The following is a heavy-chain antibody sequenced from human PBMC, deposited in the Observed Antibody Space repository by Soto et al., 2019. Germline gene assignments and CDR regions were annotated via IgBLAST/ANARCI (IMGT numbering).Heavy chain of an antibody. CDR3: ARASSGWYGVGDNWFDP. J-gene: IGHJ5*02. Sequence: QVQLQESGPGLVKPSETLSLTCTVSGGSISSYYWSWIRQPPGKGHEWIGYIYYSGSTNYNPSLMSRVTISVDTSKTQFSLKLSSVTAADTAVYYCARASSGWYGVGDNWFDPWCQGTLVTVSS. CDR1: GGSISSYY. V-gene: IGHV4-59*01. D-gene: IGHD6-19*01. CDR2: IYYSGST.